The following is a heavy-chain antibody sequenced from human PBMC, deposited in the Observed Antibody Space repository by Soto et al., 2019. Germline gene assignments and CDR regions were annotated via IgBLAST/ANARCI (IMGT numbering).Heavy chain of an antibody. J-gene: IGHJ6*02. D-gene: IGHD2-8*01. V-gene: IGHV5-51*01. CDR2: IYPGDSDT. CDR1: GYSFTSYW. CDR3: ARDKEGIVLMVYAIGYYYGMDV. Sequence: GESLKISCKGSGYSFTSYWIGWVRQMPEKGLEWMGIIYPGDSDTRYSPSFQGQVTISADKSISTAYLQWSSLKASDTAMYYCARDKEGIVLMVYAIGYYYGMDVWGQGTTVTVSS.